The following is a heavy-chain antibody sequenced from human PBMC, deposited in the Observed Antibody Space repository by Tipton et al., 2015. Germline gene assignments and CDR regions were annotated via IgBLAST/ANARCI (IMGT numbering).Heavy chain of an antibody. CDR1: GGSISSEY. V-gene: IGHV4-59*01. CDR2: VFYTGST. Sequence: TLSLTCTVSGGSISSEYWSWIRQPPGKGLECIGYVFYTGSTYYNPSLESRVTISVDTFENQFSLKLSSVTAADTAVYYCARVRRNDFYGLDVWGQGTTVTVSS. CDR3: ARVRRNDFYGLDV. J-gene: IGHJ6*02.